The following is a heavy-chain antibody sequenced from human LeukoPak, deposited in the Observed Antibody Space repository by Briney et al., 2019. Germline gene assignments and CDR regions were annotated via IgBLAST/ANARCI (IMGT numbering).Heavy chain of an antibody. CDR3: ARLLQSYYYGSGSYLFDP. V-gene: IGHV4-59*01. CDR1: GGSISSYY. Sequence: SETLSLTCTVSGGSISSYYWSWIRQPPGKGLEWIGYIYYSGSTNYNPSLKSRVTISVDTSKNQFSLKLSSVTAADTAVYYCARLLQSYYYGSGSYLFDPWGQGTLVTVPS. CDR2: IYYSGST. J-gene: IGHJ5*02. D-gene: IGHD3-10*01.